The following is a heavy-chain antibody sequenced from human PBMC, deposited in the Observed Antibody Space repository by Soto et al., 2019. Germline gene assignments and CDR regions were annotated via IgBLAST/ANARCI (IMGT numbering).Heavy chain of an antibody. V-gene: IGHV4-59*01. CDR3: ARVWGRVGAFDI. J-gene: IGHJ3*02. Sequence: SDTLSLTCTVSGGSISSYYWSWIRQPPGKGLEWIGYIYYSGSTNYNPSLKSRVTISVDTSKNQFSLKLSSVTAADTAVYYCARVWGRVGAFDIWGQGTMVTVSS. D-gene: IGHD3-16*01. CDR1: GGSISSYY. CDR2: IYYSGST.